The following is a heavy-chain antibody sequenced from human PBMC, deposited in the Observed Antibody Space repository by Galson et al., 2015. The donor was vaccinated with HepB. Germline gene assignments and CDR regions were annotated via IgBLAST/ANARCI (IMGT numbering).Heavy chain of an antibody. D-gene: IGHD2-21*02. CDR3: ARDGYCGGDCQPRGYYYGMDV. J-gene: IGHJ6*02. V-gene: IGHV3-33*01. CDR1: GFTFSSYG. CDR2: IWYDGSNK. Sequence: SLRLSCAASGFTFSSYGMHWVRQAPGKGLEWVAVIWYDGSNKYYADSVKGRFTISRDNSKNTLYLQMNSLRAEDTAVYYCARDGYCGGDCQPRGYYYGMDVWGQGTTVTVSS.